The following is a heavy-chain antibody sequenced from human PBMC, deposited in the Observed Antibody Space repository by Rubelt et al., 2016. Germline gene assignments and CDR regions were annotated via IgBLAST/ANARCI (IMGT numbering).Heavy chain of an antibody. D-gene: IGHD6-19*01. CDR2: INPNSGGT. J-gene: IGHJ4*02. CDR3: ARDLYKGPRWLVAY. CDR1: GYTFTGYY. V-gene: IGHV1-2*02. Sequence: QVQLVQSGAEVKKPGASVKVSCKASGYTFTGYYMHWVRQAPGQGLEWMGWINPNSGGTNYAQKFKSRVTMTRETSTSTAYMELRRLRSDDTAVYYCARDLYKGPRWLVAYWGQGTLVTVSS.